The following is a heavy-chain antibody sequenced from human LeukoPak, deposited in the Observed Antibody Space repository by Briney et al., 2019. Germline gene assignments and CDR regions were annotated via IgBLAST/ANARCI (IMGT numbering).Heavy chain of an antibody. CDR1: GFTFSSYV. CDR3: ARDDGSYFAFDI. J-gene: IGHJ3*02. CDR2: ISSSGSTI. V-gene: IGHV3-48*03. D-gene: IGHD1-26*01. Sequence: GGSLRLSCAASGFTFSSYVMNWVRQAPGKGLEWVSYISSSGSTIYYADSVKGRFTISRDNAKSSLYLQMNSLRAADTAVYYCARDDGSYFAFDIWGQGTMVTVSS.